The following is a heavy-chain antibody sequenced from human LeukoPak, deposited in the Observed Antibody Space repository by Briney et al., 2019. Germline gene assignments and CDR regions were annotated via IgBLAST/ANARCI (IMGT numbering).Heavy chain of an antibody. D-gene: IGHD2-2*01. CDR3: ARPLGYCSSTSCYAHAFDI. V-gene: IGHV3-23*01. CDR1: GFTFSSYA. Sequence: PGGSLRLSCAASGFTFSSYAMSWVRQAPGKGLEWVSAISGSGGSTYYADSVKGRFTISRDNSKNTLYLQMNSLRAEDTAVYYCARPLGYCSSTSCYAHAFDIWGQGTMVTVSS. CDR2: ISGSGGST. J-gene: IGHJ3*02.